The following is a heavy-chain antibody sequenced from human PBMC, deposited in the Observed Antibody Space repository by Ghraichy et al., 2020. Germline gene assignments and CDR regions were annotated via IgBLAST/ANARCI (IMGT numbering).Heavy chain of an antibody. V-gene: IGHV3-23*01. J-gene: IGHJ4*02. Sequence: TCAASGFTFSSYAMSWVRQAPGKGLEWVAGISGSGSSTYYADSVKGRFTISRDKSENTLYLQMNSLRAEDTALYYCARDQDNWNYGVFDYWGQGTLVTVSS. CDR3: ARDQDNWNYGVFDY. CDR1: GFTFSSYA. CDR2: ISGSGSST. D-gene: IGHD1-7*01.